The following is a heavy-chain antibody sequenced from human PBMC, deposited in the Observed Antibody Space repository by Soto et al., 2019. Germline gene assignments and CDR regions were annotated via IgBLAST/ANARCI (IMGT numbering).Heavy chain of an antibody. J-gene: IGHJ4*02. CDR2: ISPSGSPL. Sequence: PGGSLRLSCTASGSTFSDHCMSWIRQAPGKGLEWVSYISPSGSPLYYADSVRGRFTISRDNAKNSLYLQMSSLRAEDTALYYCTRDPDTTSKIDHWCQGTQVTVSS. CDR3: TRDPDTTSKIDH. D-gene: IGHD1-1*01. CDR1: GSTFSDHC. V-gene: IGHV3-11*01.